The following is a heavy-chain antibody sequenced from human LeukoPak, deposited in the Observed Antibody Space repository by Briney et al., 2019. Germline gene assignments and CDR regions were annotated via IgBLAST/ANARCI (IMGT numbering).Heavy chain of an antibody. CDR1: GFTFTDYH. D-gene: IGHD3-10*01. J-gene: IGHJ4*02. Sequence: PGGSLRLSCAASGFTFTDYHMSWIRQAPGKGLEWVSHISSSGSTTYYADSAKGRFTISRDNAKNSLYLQTNSLRAEDTAVYYCVRDDYGSGTYYYWGQGTLVTVSS. CDR2: ISSSGSTT. CDR3: VRDDYGSGTYYY. V-gene: IGHV3-11*01.